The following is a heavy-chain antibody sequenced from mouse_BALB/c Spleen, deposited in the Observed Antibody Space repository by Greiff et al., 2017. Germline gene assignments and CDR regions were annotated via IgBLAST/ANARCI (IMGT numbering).Heavy chain of an antibody. CDR2: INPSNGGT. CDR1: GYTFTSYY. Sequence: QVQLQQPGAELVKPGASVKLSCKASGYTFTSYYMYWVKQRPGQGLEWIGGINPSNGGTNFNEKFKSKATLTVDKSSSTAYMQLSSLTSEDSAVYYCTRIYGSSYDWYCDVWGAGTTVTVSS. CDR3: TRIYGSSYDWYCDV. J-gene: IGHJ1*01. V-gene: IGHV1S81*02. D-gene: IGHD1-1*01.